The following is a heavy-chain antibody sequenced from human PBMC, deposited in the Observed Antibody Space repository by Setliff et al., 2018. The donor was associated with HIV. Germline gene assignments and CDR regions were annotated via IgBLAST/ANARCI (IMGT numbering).Heavy chain of an antibody. V-gene: IGHV1-46*01. J-gene: IGHJ3*02. CDR1: GYTFTSYY. Sequence: GASVKVSCKASGYTFTSYYMHWVRQAPGQGLEWMGIINPSGGSTSYAQKFQGRVTMTRDTSTSTVYMELSSLRSEDTAVYYCARDFKATPYDSSGYYAFDIWGQGTMVTVSS. CDR3: ARDFKATPYDSSGYYAFDI. CDR2: INPSGGST. D-gene: IGHD3-22*01.